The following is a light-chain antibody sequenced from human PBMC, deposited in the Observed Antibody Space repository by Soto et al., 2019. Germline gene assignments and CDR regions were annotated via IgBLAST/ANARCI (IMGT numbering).Light chain of an antibody. CDR1: SSDVGSYNL. V-gene: IGLV2-23*02. J-gene: IGLJ2*01. Sequence: QSALTQPASASGSPGQSITNSCTGTSSDVGSYNLVSWYQQHPGKAPKLMIYEVSKRPSGVSNRFSGSKSGNTASLTSSGLQAEDEAYYYCCSYAGSSTLVFGGGTKLTVL. CDR3: CSYAGSSTLV. CDR2: EVS.